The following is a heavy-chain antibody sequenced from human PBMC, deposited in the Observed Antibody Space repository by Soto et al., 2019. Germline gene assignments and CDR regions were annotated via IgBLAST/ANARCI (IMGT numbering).Heavy chain of an antibody. J-gene: IGHJ6*02. V-gene: IGHV1-18*04. CDR3: ARGSSSSWEQDYYYYGMDV. D-gene: IGHD6-13*01. CDR2: ISAYNGNT. Sequence: GASVKVSCKASGYTFTSYGISWVRQAPGQGLEWMGWISAYNGNTNYAQKLQGRVTVTTDTSTSTAYMELRSLRSDDTAVYYCARGSSSSWEQDYYYYGMDVWGQGTTVTVSS. CDR1: GYTFTSYG.